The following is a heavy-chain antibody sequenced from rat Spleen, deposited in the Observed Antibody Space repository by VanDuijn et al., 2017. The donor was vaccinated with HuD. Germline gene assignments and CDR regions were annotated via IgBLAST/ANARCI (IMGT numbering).Heavy chain of an antibody. CDR1: GFTFSDCY. CDR3: ARGGFFRF. CDR2: IRTDGNNT. D-gene: IGHD1-6*01. V-gene: IGHV5-25*01. J-gene: IGHJ2*01. Sequence: EVQLVESDGGLVQPGRSLKLSCAASGFTFSDCYMAWVRQAPTKGLEWVAYIRTDGNNTYDRDSVKGRFTISRDTAQNTLYLQMNSLRSEDTATYYCARGGFFRFWGQGVMVTVSS.